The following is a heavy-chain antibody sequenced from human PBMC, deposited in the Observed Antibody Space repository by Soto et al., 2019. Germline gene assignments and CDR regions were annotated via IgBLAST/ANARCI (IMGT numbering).Heavy chain of an antibody. D-gene: IGHD6-19*01. CDR2: ISGSGGST. CDR3: AKDWEGSSGWPLYYFDD. CDR1: GFTFSSYA. Sequence: GGSLRLSCAASGFTFSSYAMSWVRQAPGKGLEWVSAISGSGGSTYYADSVKGRFTISRDNSKNTLYLQMNSLRAEDTAVYYCAKDWEGSSGWPLYYFDDWGQGTLVTVSS. V-gene: IGHV3-23*01. J-gene: IGHJ4*02.